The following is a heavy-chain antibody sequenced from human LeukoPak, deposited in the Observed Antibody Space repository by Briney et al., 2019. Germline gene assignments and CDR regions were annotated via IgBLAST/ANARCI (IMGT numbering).Heavy chain of an antibody. CDR2: IYYGGSS. CDR1: GGSMSSYY. Sequence: PSETLSLTCIVSGGSMSSYYWSWIRKTPGKGLEWIGYIYYGGSSNYSPFLKSRVTISVDRSKNQFPLKLSSVTAADTAVYYCAREGLVSGFDIWGQGTLVTVSS. D-gene: IGHD5-12*01. V-gene: IGHV4-59*01. J-gene: IGHJ3*02. CDR3: AREGLVSGFDI.